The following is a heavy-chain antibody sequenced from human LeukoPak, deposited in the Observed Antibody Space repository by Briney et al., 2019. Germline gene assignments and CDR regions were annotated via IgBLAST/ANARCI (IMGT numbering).Heavy chain of an antibody. V-gene: IGHV3-23*01. J-gene: IGHJ4*02. CDR3: AKDPHRVGG. CDR1: GFTFSSKA. Sequence: GGSLRLASAASGFTFSSKAMSWDRQAPGKGLEWVSAIIGGGGSTYYADSVKGRFTISRDNSKNTLYLQMNSLRAEDTAVYYCAKDPHRVGGWGQGTLVTVSS. D-gene: IGHD2-15*01. CDR2: IIGGGGST.